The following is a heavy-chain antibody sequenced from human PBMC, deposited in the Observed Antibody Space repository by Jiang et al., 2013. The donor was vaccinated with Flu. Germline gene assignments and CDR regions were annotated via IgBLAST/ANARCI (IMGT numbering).Heavy chain of an antibody. J-gene: IGHJ4*02. CDR3: ARDLGGRFGYIDY. V-gene: IGHV4-59*01. CDR2: IYYSGST. Sequence: GSGLVKPSETLSLTCTVSGGSISSYYWSWIRQPPGKGLEWIGYIYYSGSTNYNPSLKSRVTTSVDTSKNQFSLKLSSVTAADTAVYYCARDLGGRFGYIDYWGQGTLVTVSS. D-gene: IGHD3-10*01. CDR1: GGSISSYY.